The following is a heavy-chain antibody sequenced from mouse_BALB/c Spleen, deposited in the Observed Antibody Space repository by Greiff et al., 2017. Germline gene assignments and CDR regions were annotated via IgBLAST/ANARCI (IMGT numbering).Heavy chain of an antibody. CDR2: IYPGSGST. Sequence: LQQPGSELVRPGASVKLSCKASGYTFTSYWMHWVKRRPGQGLEWIGNIYPGSGSTNYDEKFKSKATLTVDTSSSTAYMQLSSLTSEDSAVYYCTRSVLRLYAMDYWGQGTSVTVSS. V-gene: IGHV1S22*01. D-gene: IGHD1-2*01. CDR1: GYTFTSYW. J-gene: IGHJ4*01. CDR3: TRSVLRLYAMDY.